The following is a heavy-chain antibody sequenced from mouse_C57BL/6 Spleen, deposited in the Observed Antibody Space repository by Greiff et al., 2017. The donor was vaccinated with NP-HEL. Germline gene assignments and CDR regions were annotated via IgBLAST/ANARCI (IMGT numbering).Heavy chain of an antibody. CDR1: GYTFTSYW. D-gene: IGHD2-5*01. V-gene: IGHV1-5*01. CDR3: TRYAYYSNSSYAMDY. Sequence: VQLQQSGTVLARPGASVKMSCKTSGYTFTSYWMHWVKQRPGQGLEWIGAIYPGNSDTSYNQKFKGKAKLTAVTSASTAYMALSSLTNEDSAVYYCTRYAYYSNSSYAMDYWGQGTSVTVSS. J-gene: IGHJ4*01. CDR2: IYPGNSDT.